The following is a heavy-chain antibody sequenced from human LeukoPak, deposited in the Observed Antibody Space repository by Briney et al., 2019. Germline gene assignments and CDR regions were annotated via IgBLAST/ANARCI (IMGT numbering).Heavy chain of an antibody. CDR3: ARDGGEI. CDR1: GNTFTGFY. Sequence: GASIKVSWKASGNTFTGFYMHWLRQAPGQGLQWMGWVNPKNGDTTYAQKFQGRVTMTRDTSISAAYMELRSLRSDDTAVYYCARDGGEIWGQGTLVTVSS. D-gene: IGHD5-24*01. J-gene: IGHJ4*02. CDR2: VNPKNGDT. V-gene: IGHV1-2*02.